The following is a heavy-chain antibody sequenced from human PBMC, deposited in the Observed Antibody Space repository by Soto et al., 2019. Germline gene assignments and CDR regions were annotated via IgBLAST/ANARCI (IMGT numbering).Heavy chain of an antibody. CDR3: ARLRFRDFWSGYYNGYFDY. J-gene: IGHJ4*02. V-gene: IGHV4-39*01. CDR1: GGSISSSSYY. D-gene: IGHD3-3*01. CDR2: IYYSGST. Sequence: PSETLSLTCTVSGGSISSSSYYWGWIRHPPGKGLEWIGSIYYSGSTYYNPSLKSRVTISVDTSKNQFSLKLSSVTAADTAVYYCARLRFRDFWSGYYNGYFDYWGQGTLVTVSS.